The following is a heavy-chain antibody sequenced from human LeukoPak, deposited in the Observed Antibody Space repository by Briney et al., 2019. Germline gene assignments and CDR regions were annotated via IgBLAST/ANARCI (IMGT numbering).Heavy chain of an antibody. V-gene: IGHV3-30*18. D-gene: IGHD2-21*01. Sequence: GGSLRLSCAASGFTFSSYGMHWVRQAPGKGLEWVAVISYDGSNKYYADSVKGRFTISRDNSKNTLYLQMNSLRAEDTAVYYCAKIPRLLNYFDYWGQGTLVTVSS. CDR3: AKIPRLLNYFDY. J-gene: IGHJ4*02. CDR1: GFTFSSYG. CDR2: ISYDGSNK.